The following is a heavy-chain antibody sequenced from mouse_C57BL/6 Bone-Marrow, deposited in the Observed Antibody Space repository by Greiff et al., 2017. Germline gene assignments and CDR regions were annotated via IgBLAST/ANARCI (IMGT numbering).Heavy chain of an antibody. D-gene: IGHD1-1*02. CDR3: ARNRRLWSWFAY. CDR2: TWSGGST. J-gene: IGHJ3*01. Sequence: QVQLQASGPGLVQPSQSVSITCTVSGFSLTSYGVHCFRQSPGKGLEWLGVTWSGGSTYYNAAFISRVSISKDNSKSQVFFTMNSLQADDTAIYYCARNRRLWSWFAYWGQGTLVSDAA. V-gene: IGHV2-2*01. CDR1: GFSLTSYG.